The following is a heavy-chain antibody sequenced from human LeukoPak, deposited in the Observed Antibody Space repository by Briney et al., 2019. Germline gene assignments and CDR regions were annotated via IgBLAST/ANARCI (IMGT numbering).Heavy chain of an antibody. CDR3: AKVSAVAAPYYFDY. J-gene: IGHJ4*02. CDR2: ISGSGGST. CDR1: GFTFSSYA. D-gene: IGHD2-15*01. Sequence: PGGSLRLSCAASGFTFSSYAMSWVRQAPGKGLEWVSAISGSGGSTYYADSVKGRFTISRDNAKSSLYLQMNSLRAEDTAVYYCAKVSAVAAPYYFDYWGQGTLVTVSS. V-gene: IGHV3-23*01.